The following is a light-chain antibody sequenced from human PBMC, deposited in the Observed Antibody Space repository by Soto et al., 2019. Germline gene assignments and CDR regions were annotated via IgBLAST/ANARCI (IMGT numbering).Light chain of an antibody. CDR3: QQYVFYRGT. J-gene: IGKJ1*01. CDR2: DAS. Sequence: DIQMTESPSALSASVGDRVTITCRASQSISGWLAWFKQTPGKAPKFMIYDASSLESGVPSRFSGSGSGTEFTLTITSLQPDDFETYYCQQYVFYRGTFGQGTKVDIK. V-gene: IGKV1-5*01. CDR1: QSISGW.